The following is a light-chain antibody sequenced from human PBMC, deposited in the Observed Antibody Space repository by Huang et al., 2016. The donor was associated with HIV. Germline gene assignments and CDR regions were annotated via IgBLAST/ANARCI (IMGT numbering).Light chain of an antibody. CDR1: QTVLYSLNNKTY. CDR3: LQYYSVPQT. CDR2: WAT. V-gene: IGKV4-1*01. Sequence: DIVMTQSPDSLAVSPGERATINCKSSQTVLYSLNNKTYLAWFQQKPGRPPKLLIYWATTREYGVPDRVSGGGSGTDFTLTINNLQAEDVAVYFCLQYYSVPQTFGHGTKVEIK. J-gene: IGKJ1*01.